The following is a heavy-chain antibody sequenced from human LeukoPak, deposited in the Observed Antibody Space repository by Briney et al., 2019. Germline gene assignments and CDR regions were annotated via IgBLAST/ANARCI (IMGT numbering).Heavy chain of an antibody. V-gene: IGHV3-23*01. Sequence: GESLRLSCAASGFTFSSYTMNWVRQPQGKGLESVSANKGGGGSTYYADSVKGRFTITSDDSKNTLYLQMGSLRAEDTAVYYCANRGSVARFDYWGQGTLVTVSS. CDR1: GFTFSSYT. CDR3: ANRGSVARFDY. CDR2: NKGGGGST. D-gene: IGHD3-10*01. J-gene: IGHJ4*02.